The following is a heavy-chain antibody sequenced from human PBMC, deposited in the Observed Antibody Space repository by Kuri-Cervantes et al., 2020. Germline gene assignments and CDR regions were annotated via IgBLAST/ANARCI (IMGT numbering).Heavy chain of an antibody. Sequence: GGPLRLSCAASGFTFTTYSMNWVRQAPGKGLEWVSSISGSSGYIYYADSLKGRFTISRDNAKNSLYLQMNSLRAEDTAVYYCARDFGYQPPDYWGQGTLVTVSS. CDR3: ARDFGYQPPDY. CDR1: GFTFTTYS. D-gene: IGHD3-16*01. V-gene: IGHV3-21*03. CDR2: ISGSSGYI. J-gene: IGHJ4*02.